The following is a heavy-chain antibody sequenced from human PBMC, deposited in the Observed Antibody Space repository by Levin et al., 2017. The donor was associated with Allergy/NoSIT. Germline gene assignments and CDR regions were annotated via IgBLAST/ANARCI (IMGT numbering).Heavy chain of an antibody. J-gene: IGHJ4*02. D-gene: IGHD1-26*01. V-gene: IGHV3-72*01. Sequence: RAGGSLRLSCAASGFTFSDHFMDWVRQAPGKGLEWVGRTRNKVNSYTTEYAASVKGRFTISRDDSQNSLYLQMNSLKTEDTAVYYCVRIVGTTTGVDYWGQGTLVTVSS. CDR3: VRIVGTTTGVDY. CDR2: TRNKVNSYTT. CDR1: GFTFSDHF.